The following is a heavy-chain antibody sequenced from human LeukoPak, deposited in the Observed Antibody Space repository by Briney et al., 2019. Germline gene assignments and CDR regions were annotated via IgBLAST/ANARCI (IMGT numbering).Heavy chain of an antibody. CDR3: ARLKSAGWFVRDNPLHPNWFDP. Sequence: SETLSLTCAVYGGSFSGYYWSWIRQPAGKGLEWIGRIYTSGSTNYNPSLKSRVTMSVDTSKNQFSLKLSSVTAADTAVYYCARLKSAGWFVRDNPLHPNWFDPWGQGTLVTVSS. CDR1: GGSFSGYY. D-gene: IGHD3-10*01. V-gene: IGHV4-59*10. J-gene: IGHJ5*02. CDR2: IYTSGST.